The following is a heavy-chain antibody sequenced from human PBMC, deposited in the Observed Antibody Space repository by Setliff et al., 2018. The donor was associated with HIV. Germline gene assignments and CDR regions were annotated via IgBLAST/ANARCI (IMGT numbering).Heavy chain of an antibody. J-gene: IGHJ4*02. CDR3: ARHPSMVRGIIKNGFDY. CDR2: IYSSGTT. D-gene: IGHD3-10*01. CDR1: GGSINNSGYY. Sequence: LSLTCSVSGGSINNSGYYWAWIRQPPGKGLEWIGSIYSSGTTYYNPSLKSRVNISVDTSKNHFSLNLGSVTAADTALYYCARHPSMVRGIIKNGFDYWGQGTLVTVSS. V-gene: IGHV4-39*01.